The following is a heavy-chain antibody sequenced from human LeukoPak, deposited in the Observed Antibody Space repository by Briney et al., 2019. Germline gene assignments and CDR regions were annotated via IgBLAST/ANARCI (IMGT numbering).Heavy chain of an antibody. Sequence: GRSLRLSCAASGFTFSSYAMHWVRQAPGKGLEWVAVISYDGSNKYYADSVKGRFTISRDNSKNTLYLQMNSLRAEDTAVYYCARVCSSGCRPGWGQGTLVTVSS. D-gene: IGHD6-19*01. V-gene: IGHV3-30*04. CDR1: GFTFSSYA. CDR2: ISYDGSNK. J-gene: IGHJ4*02. CDR3: ARVCSSGCRPG.